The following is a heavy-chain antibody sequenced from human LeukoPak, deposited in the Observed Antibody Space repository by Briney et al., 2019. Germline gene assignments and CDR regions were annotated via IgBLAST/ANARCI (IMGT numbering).Heavy chain of an antibody. CDR1: GYTFTSYG. V-gene: IGHV1-18*01. CDR2: ISAYNGNT. D-gene: IGHD4-17*01. Sequence: GASVKVSCKASGYTFTSYGISWVRQAPGQGLEWKGWISAYNGNTNYAQKLQGRVTMTTDTSTSTAYMELRSLRSDDTAVYYCAREFSDGDQGWFDPWGQGTLVTVSS. CDR3: AREFSDGDQGWFDP. J-gene: IGHJ5*02.